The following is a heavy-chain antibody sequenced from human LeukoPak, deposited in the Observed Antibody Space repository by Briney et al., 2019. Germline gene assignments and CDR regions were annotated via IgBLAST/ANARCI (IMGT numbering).Heavy chain of an antibody. CDR1: GFTFSSYA. Sequence: GGSLRLSCAASGFTFSSYAMHRVRQAPGKGLEWVAVISYDGSNKYYADSVKGRFTISRDNSKNTLYLQMNSLRAEDTAVYYCARWGTATRSGSYFDYWGQGTLVTVSS. CDR3: ARWGTATRSGSYFDY. V-gene: IGHV3-30-3*01. CDR2: ISYDGSNK. J-gene: IGHJ4*02. D-gene: IGHD3-10*01.